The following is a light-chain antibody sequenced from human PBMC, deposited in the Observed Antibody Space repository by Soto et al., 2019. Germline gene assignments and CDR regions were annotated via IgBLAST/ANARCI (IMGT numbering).Light chain of an antibody. CDR3: QQYDNLPPTWT. CDR1: HDIAAH. Sequence: DIQMTQSPSSLSASVGNRVTITWHSMHDIAAHLNWYQQKPGKAPNLLIYDASNLETGVPSRFSGGGSGTHFTFTISNLQPEDIATYYCQQYDNLPPTWTFGQGTKVDIK. V-gene: IGKV1-33*01. J-gene: IGKJ1*01. CDR2: DAS.